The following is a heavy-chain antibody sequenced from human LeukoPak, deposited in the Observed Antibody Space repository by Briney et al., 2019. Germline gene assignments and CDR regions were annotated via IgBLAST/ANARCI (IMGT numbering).Heavy chain of an antibody. CDR1: GYTFIRYG. CDR3: ARDMMGNNYGYFDF. Sequence: ASVKVSCKASGYTFIRYGLSWVRQAPGQGLEWMGWIRTYNGNTEYAQKFQDRVTMTTDTSTSTAHVELRSLRSDDTAVYYCARDMMGNNYGYFDFWGQGTLVTVSS. J-gene: IGHJ4*02. CDR2: IRTYNGNT. D-gene: IGHD5-18*01. V-gene: IGHV1-18*01.